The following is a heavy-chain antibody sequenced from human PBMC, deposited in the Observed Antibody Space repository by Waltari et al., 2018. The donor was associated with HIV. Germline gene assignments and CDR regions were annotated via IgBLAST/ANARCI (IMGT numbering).Heavy chain of an antibody. V-gene: IGHV3-33*01. J-gene: IGHJ5*02. CDR3: ARDPWSYSEVGWFDP. D-gene: IGHD1-26*01. Sequence: QVQLVESGGGVVQPGRSLRLSCAASGFTFSSYGMHWVRQAPGKGLEWVAVIWYDGSNKYYADSVKGRFTISRDNSKNTLDLQMNSLRAEDTAVYYCARDPWSYSEVGWFDPWGQGTLVTVSS. CDR2: IWYDGSNK. CDR1: GFTFSSYG.